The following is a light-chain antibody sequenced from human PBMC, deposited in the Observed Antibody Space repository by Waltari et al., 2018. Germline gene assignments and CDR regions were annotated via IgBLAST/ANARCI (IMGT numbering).Light chain of an antibody. CDR3: QQGFSYPFT. CDR1: QGIGNN. J-gene: IGKJ3*01. V-gene: IGKV1-16*01. CDR2: LTS. Sequence: DIQMTQSPSSLSASVGDTVTITCQANQGIGNNLNWYQQKPGKAPKLLIYLTSSLQSGIPSRFSGSESGTGFTLTISSLQPEDFATYYCQQGFSYPFTFGPGTKLDIK.